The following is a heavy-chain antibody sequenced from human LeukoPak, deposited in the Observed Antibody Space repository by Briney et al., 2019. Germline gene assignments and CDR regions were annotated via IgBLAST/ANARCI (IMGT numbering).Heavy chain of an antibody. V-gene: IGHV3-30*18. D-gene: IGHD6-19*01. CDR2: ISYDGSNT. CDR1: GFAFSTYY. J-gene: IGHJ4*02. CDR3: AKSLSSGWASYYFGH. Sequence: QAGGSLRLSCAASGFAFSTYYIHWVRQPPGKGLEWVAVISYDGSNTYYADSVKGRFTISRDNSKNTLYLQMSSLRPEDMAVYYCAKSLSSGWASYYFGHWGQGTPVTVSS.